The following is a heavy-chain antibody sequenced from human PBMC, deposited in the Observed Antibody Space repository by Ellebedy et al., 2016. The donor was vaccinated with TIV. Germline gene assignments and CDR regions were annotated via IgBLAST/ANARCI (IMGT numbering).Heavy chain of an antibody. CDR2: INPNSGGT. Sequence: AASVKVSCKASGYTFTGYYMHWVRQAPGQGLEWMGWINPNSGGTNYAQKLQGRVTMNTDTSTSTAYMELRSLRSDETAVYYCARDERGEGSMIVVVHFDYWGQGTLVTVSS. D-gene: IGHD3-22*01. J-gene: IGHJ4*02. V-gene: IGHV1-2*02. CDR1: GYTFTGYY. CDR3: ARDERGEGSMIVVVHFDY.